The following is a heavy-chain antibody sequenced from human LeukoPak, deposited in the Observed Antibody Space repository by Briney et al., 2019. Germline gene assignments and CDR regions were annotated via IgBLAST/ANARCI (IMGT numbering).Heavy chain of an antibody. CDR3: ARGQGSSSRYGTSYYFDY. CDR2: INHSGST. V-gene: IGHV4-34*01. D-gene: IGHD6-13*01. CDR1: GGSFSGYY. J-gene: IGHJ4*02. Sequence: SETLSLTCAVYGGSFSGYYWSWIRQPPGKGLEWIGEINHSGSTNYNPSLKSRVTISVDTSKNQFPLELSSVTAADMAVYYCARGQGSSSRYGTSYYFDYWGQGTLVTVSS.